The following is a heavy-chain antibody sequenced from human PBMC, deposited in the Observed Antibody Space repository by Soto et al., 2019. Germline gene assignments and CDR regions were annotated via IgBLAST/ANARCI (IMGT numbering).Heavy chain of an antibody. CDR2: ISGSGGST. CDR3: AEDGFGVTMVRGVILSYFDY. V-gene: IGHV3-23*01. D-gene: IGHD3-10*01. J-gene: IGHJ4*02. Sequence: GGSLRLSCAASGFTFSSYAMSWVRQAPGKGLEWVSAISGSGGSTYYADSVKGRFTISRDNSKNTLYLQMNSLRAEDTAVYYCAEDGFGVTMVRGVILSYFDYWGQGTLVTVSS. CDR1: GFTFSSYA.